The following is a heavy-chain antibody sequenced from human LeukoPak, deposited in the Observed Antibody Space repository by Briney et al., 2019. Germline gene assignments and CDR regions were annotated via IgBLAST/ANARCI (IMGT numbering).Heavy chain of an antibody. J-gene: IGHJ4*02. V-gene: IGHV1-2*02. CDR1: GYTFTGYY. CDR2: INPNSGGT. CDR3: ARDQSHYYDSSGPLDY. Sequence: GASVKVSCKASGYTFTGYYIHWVRQAPGQGLEWMGWINPNSGGTNYARKFRGRVTLTRDTSVSTAYMELSRLRSDDTAVFYCARDQSHYYDSSGPLDYWGQGTLVTVSS. D-gene: IGHD3-22*01.